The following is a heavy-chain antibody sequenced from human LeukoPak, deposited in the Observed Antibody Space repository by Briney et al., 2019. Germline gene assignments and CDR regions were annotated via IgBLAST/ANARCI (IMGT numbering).Heavy chain of an antibody. CDR2: ISSSSSYI. D-gene: IGHD3-9*01. CDR3: ARANDNYYYYYMDV. CDR1: GFTLSSYA. J-gene: IGHJ6*03. Sequence: GGSLRLSCAASGFTLSSYAMNWVRQAPGKGLEWVSSISSSSSYIYYADSVKGRFTISRDNAKKSLYLQMNSLRAEDTAVYYCARANDNYYYYYMDVWGKGTTVTISS. V-gene: IGHV3-21*01.